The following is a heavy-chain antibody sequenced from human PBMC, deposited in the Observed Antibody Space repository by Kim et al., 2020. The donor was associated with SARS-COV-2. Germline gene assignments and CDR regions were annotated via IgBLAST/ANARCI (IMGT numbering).Heavy chain of an antibody. D-gene: IGHD3-10*01. CDR1: GFTFSSYD. CDR2: IGTAGDT. CDR3: ARGADTMVRGVIAPPDY. Sequence: GGSLRLSCAASGFTFSSYDMHWVRQATGKGLEWVSAIGTAGDTYYPGSVKGRFTISRENAKNSLYLQMNSLRAGDTAVYYCARGADTMVRGVIAPPDYWGQGTLVTVSS. J-gene: IGHJ4*02. V-gene: IGHV3-13*04.